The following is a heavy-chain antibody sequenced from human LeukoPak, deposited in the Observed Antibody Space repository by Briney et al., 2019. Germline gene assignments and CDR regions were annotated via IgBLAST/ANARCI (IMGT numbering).Heavy chain of an antibody. CDR3: ARGIVYGSGSPEFDP. CDR2: IYTSGST. J-gene: IGHJ5*02. V-gene: IGHV4-4*07. CDR1: GGSISSYY. Sequence: SETLSLTCTVSGGSISSYYWSWIRQPAGKGLEWIGRIYTSGSTNYNPSLKSRVTMSVDTSKNQFSLKLSSVTAADTAVYYCARGIVYGSGSPEFDPWGQGTLVTVSS. D-gene: IGHD3-10*01.